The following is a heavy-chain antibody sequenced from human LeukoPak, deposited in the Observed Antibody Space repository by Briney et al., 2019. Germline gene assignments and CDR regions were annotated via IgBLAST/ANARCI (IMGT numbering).Heavy chain of an antibody. CDR3: ARALRESGMEYYYYSMDV. CDR1: GGTFSSYA. Sequence: EASVKVSCKASGGTFSSYAISWVRQAPGQGLEWMGWISAYNGNTNYAQKLQGRVTMTTDTSTRTAYMEVRSLRSDDTAVYYCARALRESGMEYYYYSMDVWGKGTTVTVSS. J-gene: IGHJ6*03. V-gene: IGHV1-18*01. D-gene: IGHD3-16*01. CDR2: ISAYNGNT.